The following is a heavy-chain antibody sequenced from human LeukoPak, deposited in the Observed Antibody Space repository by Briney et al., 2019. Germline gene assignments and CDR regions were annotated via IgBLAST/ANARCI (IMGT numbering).Heavy chain of an antibody. Sequence: SETLSLTCDVSGGSIGSGLYSWSWIRQPLGKGLEWIGYIYHTGSTYYNPSLKSRVTISVDTSKNQFSLRLSSVTAADTAVYYCARLQYCNGTSCYWFDPWGQGTLVTVSS. J-gene: IGHJ5*02. CDR3: ARLQYCNGTSCYWFDP. CDR1: GGSIGSGLYS. V-gene: IGHV4-30-2*01. D-gene: IGHD2-2*01. CDR2: IYHTGST.